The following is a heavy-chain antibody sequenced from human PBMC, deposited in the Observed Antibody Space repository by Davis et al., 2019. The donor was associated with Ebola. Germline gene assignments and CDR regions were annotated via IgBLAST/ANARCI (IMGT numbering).Heavy chain of an antibody. Sequence: GESLKISCKGSGYSFTSYWIGWVRQVPGKGLEWMGSIYPGDSETRYSPSLQGQVTISADKSTNTAYLQWSSLQAADTAMYYCARHRDYDDADRHFQYYFDYWGQGTLVTVSS. CDR2: IYPGDSET. CDR1: GYSFTSYW. V-gene: IGHV5-51*01. D-gene: IGHD3-22*01. J-gene: IGHJ4*02. CDR3: ARHRDYDDADRHFQYYFDY.